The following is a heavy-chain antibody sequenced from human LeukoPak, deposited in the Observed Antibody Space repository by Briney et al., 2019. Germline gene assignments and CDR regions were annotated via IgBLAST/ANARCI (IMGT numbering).Heavy chain of an antibody. J-gene: IGHJ4*02. CDR3: ARVVVMHWIDY. CDR2: IYHSGST. CDR1: GYSISSGYY. D-gene: IGHD3-22*01. Sequence: SETLSLTCTVSGYSISSGYYWGWIRQPPGKGLEWIGSIYHSGSTYYNPSLKSRVTISVDTSKNQFSLKLSSVTAADTAVCYCARVVVMHWIDYWGQGTLVTVCS. V-gene: IGHV4-38-2*02.